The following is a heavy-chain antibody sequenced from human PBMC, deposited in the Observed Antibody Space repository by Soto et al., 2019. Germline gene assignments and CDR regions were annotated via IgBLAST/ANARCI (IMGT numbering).Heavy chain of an antibody. CDR1: GGSVSSGSYY. J-gene: IGHJ3*02. D-gene: IGHD1-1*01. CDR2: ISHSGRI. CDR3: ARVERGTATTVVDAFDI. Sequence: SETLSLTCAVYGGSVSSGSYYWSWIRQPPGKGLEWIAEISHSGRIHFNPSLKSRVTISVDTSKNQFSLKMSSVTAADTALYYCARVERGTATTVVDAFDIWGQGTMVNVSS. V-gene: IGHV4-34*01.